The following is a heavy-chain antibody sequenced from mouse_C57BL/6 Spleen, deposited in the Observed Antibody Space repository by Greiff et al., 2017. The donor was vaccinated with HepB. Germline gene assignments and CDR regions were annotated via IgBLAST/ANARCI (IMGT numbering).Heavy chain of an antibody. Sequence: EVKLVESGPVLVKPGASVKMSCKASGYTFTDYYMNWVKQSHGKSLEWIGVINPYNGGTSYNQKFKGKATLTVDKSSSTAYMELNSLTSEDSAVYYCARDYGSSSFAYWGQGTLVTVSA. CDR2: INPYNGGT. D-gene: IGHD1-1*01. CDR3: ARDYGSSSFAY. J-gene: IGHJ3*01. V-gene: IGHV1-19*01. CDR1: GYTFTDYY.